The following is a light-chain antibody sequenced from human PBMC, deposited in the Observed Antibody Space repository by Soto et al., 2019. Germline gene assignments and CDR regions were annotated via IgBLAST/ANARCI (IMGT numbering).Light chain of an antibody. CDR2: GAS. CDR3: QQYGSSRWT. V-gene: IGKV3-20*01. CDR1: QTVNSN. Sequence: EIVMTQSPATLSVSPGERATLSCRASQTVNSNLAWYQKKPGQAPRLLIYGASTRAPGIPARFSGSGSGTDFTLTISRLEPEDFAVYYCQQYGSSRWTFGQGTKLEIK. J-gene: IGKJ2*02.